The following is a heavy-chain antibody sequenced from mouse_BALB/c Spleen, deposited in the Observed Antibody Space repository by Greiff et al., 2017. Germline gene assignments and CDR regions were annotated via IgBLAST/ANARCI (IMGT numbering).Heavy chain of an antibody. D-gene: IGHD2-3*01. V-gene: IGHV7-3*02. CDR2: IRNKANGYTT. Sequence: EVMLVESGGGLVQPGGSLRLSCATSGFTFTDYYMSWVRQPPGKALEWLGFIRNKANGYTTEYSASVKGRFTISRDNSQSILYLQMNTLRAEDSATYYCARDMRGGRWYFDYWGQGTTLTVSS. CDR3: ARDMRGGRWYFDY. J-gene: IGHJ2*01. CDR1: GFTFTDYY.